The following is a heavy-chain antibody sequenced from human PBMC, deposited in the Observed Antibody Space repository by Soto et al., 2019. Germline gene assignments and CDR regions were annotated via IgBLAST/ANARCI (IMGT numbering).Heavy chain of an antibody. D-gene: IGHD2-15*01. V-gene: IGHV1-18*01. CDR1: GYTFTTYG. J-gene: IGHJ4*02. CDR3: ARESLYCSGGSCYFLPGIDY. CDR2: ISTYNGNT. Sequence: ASVKVSCKASGYTFTTYGITWVRQAPGQGLEWMGWISTYNGNTNYAQNLQGRVTMTTDTSTSTAYMELSSLRSDDTAVYYCARESLYCSGGSCYFLPGIDYWGQGTLVTVSS.